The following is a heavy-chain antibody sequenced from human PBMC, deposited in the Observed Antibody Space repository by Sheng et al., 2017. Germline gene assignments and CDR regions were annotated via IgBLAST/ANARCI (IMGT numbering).Heavy chain of an antibody. V-gene: IGHV4-34*01. J-gene: IGHJ4*02. CDR3: ARGAVEMATNKHRYFDY. CDR2: INHSGST. Sequence: QVQLQQWGAGLLKPSETLSLTCAVYGGSFSGYYWSWIRQPPGKGLEWIGEINHSGSTNYNPSLKSRVTISVDTSKNQFSLKLSSVTAADTAVYYCARGAVEMATNKHRYFDYWGQGTLVTVSS. CDR1: GGSFSGYY. D-gene: IGHD5-12*01.